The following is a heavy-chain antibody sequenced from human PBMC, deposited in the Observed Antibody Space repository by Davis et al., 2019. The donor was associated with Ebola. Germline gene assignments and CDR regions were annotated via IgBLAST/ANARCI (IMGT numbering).Heavy chain of an antibody. CDR3: AREGEQLYLFDP. CDR2: ISSSGSTI. D-gene: IGHD6-6*01. CDR1: GFTFSDYY. V-gene: IGHV3-11*01. J-gene: IGHJ5*02. Sequence: GESLKISCAASGFTFSDYYMSWIRQAPGKGLEWVSYISSSGSTIYYADSVKGRFTISRDNAKNSLYLQMNSLRAEDTAVNYCAREGEQLYLFDPWGQGTLVTVSS.